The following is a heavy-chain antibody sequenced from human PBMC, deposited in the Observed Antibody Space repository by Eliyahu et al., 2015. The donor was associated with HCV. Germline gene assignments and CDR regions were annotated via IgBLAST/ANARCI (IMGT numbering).Heavy chain of an antibody. CDR2: IYTTGRP. V-gene: IGHV4-61*02. D-gene: IGHD5-12*01. CDR3: ARVPLDMVAFDY. CDR1: GGSISSDNYY. J-gene: IGHJ4*02. Sequence: QVQLQESGPGLVKPSQTLSLTCNVSGGSISSDNYYWSWIRQPAGKGLEWIGRIYTTGRPRLPPSLRSRVTISVDTSKNQFSLKLTSVTAADTAVYYCARVPLDMVAFDYWGQGTLVTVSS.